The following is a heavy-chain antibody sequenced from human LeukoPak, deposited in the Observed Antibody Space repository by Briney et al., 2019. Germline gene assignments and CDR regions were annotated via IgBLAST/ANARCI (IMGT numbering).Heavy chain of an antibody. J-gene: IGHJ5*02. CDR3: ARAYSSSWYFNWFDP. CDR2: IYHSGTT. D-gene: IGHD6-13*01. V-gene: IGHV4-38-2*02. Sequence: SETLSLTCTVSGYSISSGYFWGWLRQPPGKGLEWIGEIYHSGTTYYTPSLKRRVTISIDTTKNQFSLQLSSVTADDTAVYYCARAYSSSWYFNWFDPWGQGTLVTVSS. CDR1: GYSISSGYF.